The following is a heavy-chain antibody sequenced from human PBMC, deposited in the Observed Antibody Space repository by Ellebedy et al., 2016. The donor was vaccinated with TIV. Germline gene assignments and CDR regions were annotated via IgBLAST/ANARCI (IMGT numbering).Heavy chain of an antibody. CDR3: ARDGSIAVDGTSDY. V-gene: IGHV3-7*01. Sequence: GGSLRLSXAASGFYFVDYWMSWVRQAPGKGLEWVANIKKDGREKNYVDSVRGRFTISRDNAKNSLYLQMSSLRAEDTAVYYCARDGSIAVDGTSDYWGQGTLVTVSS. CDR2: IKKDGREK. CDR1: GFYFVDYW. D-gene: IGHD6-19*01. J-gene: IGHJ4*02.